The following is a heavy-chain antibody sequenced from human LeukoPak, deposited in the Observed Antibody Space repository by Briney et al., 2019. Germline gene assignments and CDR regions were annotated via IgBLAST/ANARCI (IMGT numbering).Heavy chain of an antibody. CDR3: ARGAKNTNYYQDYFDQ. V-gene: IGHV3-11*04. Sequence: GGSLRLSCAASRFTFSDYYMSCIRQAPGKGLGWLSYMSTDEDGRRVYYADYGKGRFTISRDNAKRSLYLQMNSLRVEDTAVYYCARGAKNTNYYQDYFDQWGQGTLVTVS. J-gene: IGHJ4*02. CDR2: MSTDEDGRRV. D-gene: IGHD3-10*01. CDR1: RFTFSDYY.